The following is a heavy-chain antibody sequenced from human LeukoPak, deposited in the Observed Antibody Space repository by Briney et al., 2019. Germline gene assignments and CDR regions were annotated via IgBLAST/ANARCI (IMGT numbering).Heavy chain of an antibody. CDR1: GFTFSSYS. Sequence: GGSLRLSCTASGFTFSSYSMNWVRQAPGKGLEWVSSISSSSTYVFYADSVKGRLTISRDNAKTSLFLQLNSLRAEDTAVYYCARDQGGTGSWYEGEGYWGQGTLVTVSS. V-gene: IGHV3-21*01. D-gene: IGHD6-13*01. J-gene: IGHJ4*02. CDR3: ARDQGGTGSWYEGEGY. CDR2: ISSSSTYV.